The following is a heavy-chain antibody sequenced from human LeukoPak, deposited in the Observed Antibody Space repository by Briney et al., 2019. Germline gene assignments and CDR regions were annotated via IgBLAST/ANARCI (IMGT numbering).Heavy chain of an antibody. CDR3: ARVIPGYYPPYFDY. D-gene: IGHD3-9*01. V-gene: IGHV3-30*02. J-gene: IGHJ4*02. CDR2: IRYDGSNK. CDR1: GFTFSSYG. Sequence: PGGSLRLSCAASGFTFSSYGMHWVRQAPGKGLEWVAFIRYDGSNKYYADSVKGRFTISRDNSKNTLYLQMNSLRAEDTAVYYCARVIPGYYPPYFDYWGQGTLVTVSS.